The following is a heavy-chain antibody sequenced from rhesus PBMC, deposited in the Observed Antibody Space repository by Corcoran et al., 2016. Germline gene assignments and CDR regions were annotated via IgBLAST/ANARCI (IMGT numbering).Heavy chain of an antibody. D-gene: IGHD2-39*02. J-gene: IGHJ6*01. CDR2: VYSITART. CDR1: GGSISGSYN. V-gene: IGHV4-143*01. CDR3: ARQGYTDHLGGLDS. Sequence: QVQLQESGPGLVKPSETLSLTCTVSGGSISGSYNWTWIRQSPWKGLEWIGAVYSITARTNYTPSLKSRVTISKDTSQNQFSLRLTSVTAADTAVYYCARQGYTDHLGGLDSWGQGVVVTVSS.